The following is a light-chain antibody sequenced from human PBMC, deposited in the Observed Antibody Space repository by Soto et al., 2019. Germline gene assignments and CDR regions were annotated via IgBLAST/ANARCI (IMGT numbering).Light chain of an antibody. Sequence: EIVLTQSPGTLSLSAGERATLSCRASQTVTNDYLAWYQQKDGQAPRLLIYDASTRAAGIPDRFSGSGSGPEYTLTISRLEPEDFAVYSCQQYGFSPISFGQGTRLEIK. J-gene: IGKJ5*01. CDR1: QTVTNDY. V-gene: IGKV3-20*01. CDR3: QQYGFSPIS. CDR2: DAS.